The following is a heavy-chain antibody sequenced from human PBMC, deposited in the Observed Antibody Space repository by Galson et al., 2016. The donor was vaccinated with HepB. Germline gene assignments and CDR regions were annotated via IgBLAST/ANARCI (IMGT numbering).Heavy chain of an antibody. CDR2: ISRSGDSR. CDR1: GFTFRNYG. D-gene: IGHD2-2*01. J-gene: IGHJ6*04. Sequence: SLRLSCAASGFTFRNYGMTWVRQAPGKGLEVVSSISRSGDSRDYVDSVKGRFTISRDNSKYTLSLQMNSLTADDTAIYYCVQGSTAPAVCGKGTTVTVSS. CDR3: VQGSTAPAV. V-gene: IGHV3-23*01.